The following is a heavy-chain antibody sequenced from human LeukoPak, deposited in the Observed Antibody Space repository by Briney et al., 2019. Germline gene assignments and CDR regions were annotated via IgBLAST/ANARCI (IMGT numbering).Heavy chain of an antibody. CDR3: ATDGAGFDS. CDR2: INIGGTNT. CDR1: GFTFNDYY. V-gene: IGHV3-11*01. J-gene: IGHJ5*02. Sequence: GGTLRLSCAASGFTFNDYYMSWIRQAPGKGLEGLSYINIGGTNTHYADSVKGRFTISRDNAKKSLYLEMNNLRAEDTAVYYCATDGAGFDSWGQGVLVTVSS.